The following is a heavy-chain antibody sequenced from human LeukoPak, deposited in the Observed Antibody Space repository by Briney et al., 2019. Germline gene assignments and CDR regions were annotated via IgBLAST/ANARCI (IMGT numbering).Heavy chain of an antibody. Sequence: GESLRLSCAAFGFTFSSYGMSWVRQSPGKGLEWVSAISGGSGTTYYAYYADSVKGRFTISRDNSKNTLYLQMNSLRAEDTAVYYCAKFYDVLTGYFDYWGQGTLVTVSS. CDR2: ISGGSGTTYYA. CDR3: AKFYDVLTGYFDY. CDR1: GFTFSSYG. D-gene: IGHD3-9*01. V-gene: IGHV3-23*01. J-gene: IGHJ4*02.